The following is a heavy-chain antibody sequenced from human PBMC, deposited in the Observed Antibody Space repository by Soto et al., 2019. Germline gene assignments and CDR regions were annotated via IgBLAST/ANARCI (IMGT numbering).Heavy chain of an antibody. CDR2: IKSKTDGGTT. V-gene: IGHV3-15*01. Sequence: EVQLVESGGGLVKPGGSLRLSCAASGFTFSNAWMSWVRQAPGKGLEWVGRIKSKTDGGTTDYAAPVKGRFTIPRDDSKNTLYLQMNSLKTEDTAVYYCTTVPYGSGSYLRRRSFDYWGQGTLVTVSS. J-gene: IGHJ4*02. CDR3: TTVPYGSGSYLRRRSFDY. D-gene: IGHD3-10*01. CDR1: GFTFSNAW.